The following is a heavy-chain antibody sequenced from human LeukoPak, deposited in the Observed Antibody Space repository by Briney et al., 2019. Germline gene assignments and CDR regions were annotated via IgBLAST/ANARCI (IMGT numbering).Heavy chain of an antibody. CDR1: GYTFTSYA. V-gene: IGHV7-4-1*02. D-gene: IGHD5-18*01. J-gene: IGHJ4*02. CDR3: AREPSRGYSYGYTVDY. CDR2: INTNTGNP. Sequence: ASVKISCKASGYTFTSYAMNWVRQAPGQGLEWMGWINTNTGNPTYAQGFTGRFVFSLDTSVSTAYLQISSLKAEDTAVYYCAREPSRGYSYGYTVDYWGQGTLVTVSS.